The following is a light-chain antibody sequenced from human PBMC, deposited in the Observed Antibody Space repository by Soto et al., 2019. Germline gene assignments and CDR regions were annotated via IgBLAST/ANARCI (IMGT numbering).Light chain of an antibody. Sequence: QSALTQPPSASGSPGQSVTISCTGTSSDVGDYNYVAWYQQHPGKAPKLMIYEVSKRPSGVPDRVSGSKAGNTASLTVFGLQAEDEADYYCSSYAGSDVFVFGTGTKLTVL. CDR2: EVS. CDR1: SSDVGDYNY. J-gene: IGLJ1*01. CDR3: SSYAGSDVFV. V-gene: IGLV2-8*01.